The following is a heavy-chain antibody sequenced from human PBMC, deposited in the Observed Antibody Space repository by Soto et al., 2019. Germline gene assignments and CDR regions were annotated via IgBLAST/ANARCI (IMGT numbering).Heavy chain of an antibody. CDR3: AKGLDVDIVATISLGFDY. CDR1: GFTFSSYA. D-gene: IGHD5-12*01. J-gene: IGHJ4*02. Sequence: GGSLRLSCAASGFTFSSYAMSWVRQAPGKGLEWVSAISGSGGSTYYADSVKGRFTISRDNSKNTLYLQMNSLRAEDTAVYYCAKGLDVDIVATISLGFDYWGQGTLVTVSS. CDR2: ISGSGGST. V-gene: IGHV3-23*01.